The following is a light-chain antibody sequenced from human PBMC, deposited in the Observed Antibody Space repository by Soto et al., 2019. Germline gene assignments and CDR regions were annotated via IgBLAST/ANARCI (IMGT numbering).Light chain of an antibody. CDR1: SSNIGSNT. CDR3: AAWDDSLNGWV. Sequence: QSVLTQPPSASGTPGQRVTISCSGSSSNIGSNTVNWYQQLPGTAPKLLIYSNNQRPSGVPDRFSGSKSGPSASLAISGLPSADEADYYCAAWDDSLNGWVFGGGTKLTVL. V-gene: IGLV1-44*01. CDR2: SNN. J-gene: IGLJ3*02.